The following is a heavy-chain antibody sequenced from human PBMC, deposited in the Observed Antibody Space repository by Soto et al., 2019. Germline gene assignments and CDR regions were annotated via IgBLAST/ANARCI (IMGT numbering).Heavy chain of an antibody. CDR2: IHYSGST. J-gene: IGHJ4*02. D-gene: IGHD2-8*01. CDR3: ARHEGNGNVWPLDY. V-gene: IGHV4-39*01. Sequence: QVQLLESGPGLVKPSETLSLTCTVSGDSIGTTHSYWAWLRQSPGKGLEWIGNIHYSGSTYYMPSLRRRVTLSVDTSKNQFSLRPTAVTAEDTAAYCCARHEGNGNVWPLDYWGQGILVTVSS. CDR1: GDSIGTTHSY.